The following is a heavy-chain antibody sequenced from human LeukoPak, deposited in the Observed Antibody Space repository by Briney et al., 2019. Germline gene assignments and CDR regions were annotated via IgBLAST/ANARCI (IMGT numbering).Heavy chain of an antibody. Sequence: GGSLRLSCAASGFTFSSYAMSWVRQAPGKGLEWVSAISGSGGSTYYADCVKVRFTISRDNSKNTLYLQMNSLRAEDTAVYYCAKVLEDFWSGYYPYYFDTWGQGTLVTASS. J-gene: IGHJ4*02. CDR1: GFTFSSYA. V-gene: IGHV3-23*01. D-gene: IGHD3-3*01. CDR2: ISGSGGST. CDR3: AKVLEDFWSGYYPYYFDT.